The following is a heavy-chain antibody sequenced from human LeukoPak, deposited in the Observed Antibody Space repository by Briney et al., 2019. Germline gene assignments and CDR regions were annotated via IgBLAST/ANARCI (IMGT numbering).Heavy chain of an antibody. J-gene: IGHJ4*02. CDR1: GGSITTSNW. CDR3: ARRYYGSGTNYFDY. D-gene: IGHD3-10*01. V-gene: IGHV4-4*02. CDR2: VYHSGST. Sequence: SGTLSLTCTVSGGSITTSNWWSWVRQPPGKGLEWIGEVYHSGSTAYNSSLKSRLTMSIDKSKNHFSLNLSSVTAADTAVYYCARRYYGSGTNYFDYWGQGTLVTVSS.